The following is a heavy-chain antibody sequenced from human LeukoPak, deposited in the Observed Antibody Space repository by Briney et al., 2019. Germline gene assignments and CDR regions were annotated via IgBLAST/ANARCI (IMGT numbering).Heavy chain of an antibody. CDR2: IIPIFGTA. Sequence: SVKVSCKASGGTFSSYAISWVRQAPGQGLEWMGGIIPIFGTASYAQKFQGRVTITADESTSTAYMELSSLRSEDTAVYYCARESIAARRRNGYYYGMDVWGQGTTVTVSS. CDR3: ARESIAARRRNGYYYGMDV. D-gene: IGHD6-6*01. V-gene: IGHV1-69*13. J-gene: IGHJ6*02. CDR1: GGTFSSYA.